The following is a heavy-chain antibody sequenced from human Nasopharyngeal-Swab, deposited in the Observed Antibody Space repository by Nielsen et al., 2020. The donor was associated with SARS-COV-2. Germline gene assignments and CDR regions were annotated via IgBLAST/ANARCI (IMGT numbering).Heavy chain of an antibody. V-gene: IGHV1-18*01. Sequence: ASVKVSCKASGYTFTSYGISWVRQAPGQGLEWMGWISAYNGNTNYAQKLQGRVTMTTDTSTSTAYTELRSLRSDDTAVYYCARGEDYSNYVGMDVWGQGTTVTVSS. CDR1: GYTFTSYG. CDR3: ARGEDYSNYVGMDV. D-gene: IGHD4-11*01. J-gene: IGHJ6*02. CDR2: ISAYNGNT.